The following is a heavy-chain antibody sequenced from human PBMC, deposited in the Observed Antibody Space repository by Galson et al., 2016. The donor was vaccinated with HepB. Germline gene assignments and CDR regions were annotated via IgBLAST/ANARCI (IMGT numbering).Heavy chain of an antibody. D-gene: IGHD6-13*01. V-gene: IGHV1-69*13. Sequence: SVKVSCKASRGTFKTYALSWLRQAPGQGLEWVGGMFPMSGRADYARKFQGRVTITADESTRTVYMELSGLRPDDTAVYYCARWVSNWFDPWGQGTLVTVSS. CDR1: RGTFKTYA. J-gene: IGHJ5*02. CDR3: ARWVSNWFDP. CDR2: MFPMSGRA.